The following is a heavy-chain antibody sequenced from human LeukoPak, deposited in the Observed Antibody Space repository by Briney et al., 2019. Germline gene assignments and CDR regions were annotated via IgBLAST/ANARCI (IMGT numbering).Heavy chain of an antibody. CDR1: GGSISSYY. D-gene: IGHD3-10*01. J-gene: IGHJ4*02. V-gene: IGHV4-59*01. CDR2: IYYSGST. Sequence: SETLSLTCTVSGGSISSYYWSWIRQPPGKGLEWIGYIYYSGSTNYNPSLKSRVTISVDTSKNQSSLKLSSVTAADTAVYYCARAAGFGELWDYWGQGTLVTVSS. CDR3: ARAAGFGELWDY.